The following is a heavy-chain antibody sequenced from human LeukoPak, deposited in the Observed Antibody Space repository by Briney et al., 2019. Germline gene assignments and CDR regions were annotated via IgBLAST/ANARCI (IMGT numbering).Heavy chain of an antibody. Sequence: GGSLRLSCAASGFTVSHTYVSWVRQAPGKGLEWLSVIYSGGSTYYADSVKGRFTISRDNSKNTLYLQLSSLRADDTAMYYCARGLISSGWLSGFDCWGQGTLVTVSS. CDR2: IYSGGST. CDR1: GFTVSHTY. J-gene: IGHJ4*02. CDR3: ARGLISSGWLSGFDC. V-gene: IGHV3-53*01. D-gene: IGHD6-19*01.